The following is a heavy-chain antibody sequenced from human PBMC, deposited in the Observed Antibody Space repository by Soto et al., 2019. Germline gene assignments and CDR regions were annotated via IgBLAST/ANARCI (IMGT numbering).Heavy chain of an antibody. CDR3: VRFWPPHYSDALTDYTDALDY. CDR2: ISYSGST. J-gene: IGHJ4*02. V-gene: IGHV4-59*05. CDR1: GGSISSYY. Sequence: PSDTLSLTCTVFGGSISSYYWSWIRQPPWTGLEWIGSISYSGSTYYNPTLKSRLIISVDTSKSQFSLKLSSVTAADTAVYYCVRFWPPHYSDALTDYTDALDYWGQGTLVNVSS. D-gene: IGHD3-9*01.